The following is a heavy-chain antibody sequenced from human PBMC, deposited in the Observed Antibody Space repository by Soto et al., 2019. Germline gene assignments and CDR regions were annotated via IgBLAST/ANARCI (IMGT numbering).Heavy chain of an antibody. J-gene: IGHJ3*01. CDR1: GFTFSSDG. CDR2: ISYDGSYQ. CDR3: AKDEISKTIRGDAFNF. Sequence: LRLSCAASGFTFSSDGMHWVRQAPGKGLEWVAVISYDGSYQYYVDSVKGRFTISRDNSKNTLYLQMNSLRAEDTAVYYCAKDEISKTIRGDAFNFWGQGTMVTVSS. V-gene: IGHV3-30*18. D-gene: IGHD1-7*01.